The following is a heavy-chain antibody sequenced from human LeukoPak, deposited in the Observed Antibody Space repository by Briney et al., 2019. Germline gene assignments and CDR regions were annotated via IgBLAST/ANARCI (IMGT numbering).Heavy chain of an antibody. V-gene: IGHV1-2*02. J-gene: IGHJ4*02. CDR3: ASYSGWSVEYYFDY. D-gene: IGHD6-19*01. CDR2: INPNSGGT. Sequence: ASVKVSCKASGYTFTGYYMHWVRQAPGRGLEWMGWINPNSGGTNYAQKFQGRVTMTRDTSISTAYMELSRLRSDDTAVYYCASYSGWSVEYYFDYWGQGTLVTVSS. CDR1: GYTFTGYY.